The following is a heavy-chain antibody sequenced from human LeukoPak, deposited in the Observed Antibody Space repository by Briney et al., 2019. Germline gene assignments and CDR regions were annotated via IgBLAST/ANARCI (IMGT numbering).Heavy chain of an antibody. J-gene: IGHJ4*02. CDR2: IYSGGST. CDR3: ARVFVWGSYRYLDY. CDR1: GFTVSSNY. Sequence: GGSPRLSCAASGFTVSSNYMSWVRQAPGKGLEWVSVIYSGGSTYYADSVKGQFTISRDNSKNTLYLQMNSLRAEDTAVYYCARVFVWGSYRYLDYWGQGTLVTVSS. D-gene: IGHD3-16*02. V-gene: IGHV3-53*01.